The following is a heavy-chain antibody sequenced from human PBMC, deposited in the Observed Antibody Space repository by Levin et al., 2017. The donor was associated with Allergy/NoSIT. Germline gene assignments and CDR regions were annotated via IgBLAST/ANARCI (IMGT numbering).Heavy chain of an antibody. CDR2: ISTSSTYI. Sequence: PGGSLRLSCAASGFTFSSYSMNWVRQAPGKGLEWVSSISTSSTYIDYADSVKGRFTISRDNAKSSLYLQMNSLRAEDTAVYYCARGAYDFWSGYPFDYWGQGTLVTVSS. V-gene: IGHV3-21*01. J-gene: IGHJ4*02. D-gene: IGHD3-3*01. CDR3: ARGAYDFWSGYPFDY. CDR1: GFTFSSYS.